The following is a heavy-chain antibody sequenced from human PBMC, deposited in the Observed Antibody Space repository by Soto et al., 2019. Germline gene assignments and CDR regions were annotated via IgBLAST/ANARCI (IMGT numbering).Heavy chain of an antibody. CDR2: IYHSGST. D-gene: IGHD3-22*01. CDR1: GTFVTSDDYY. Sequence: TRSRTGVVAGTFVTSDDYYGSWIRQPPGKGLEWIGYIYHSGSTYYNPSLKSRVSISIDTSQNQFSLKLTSLTAADTAVYYCARDPIFYYASSGYGGSYFDYWGQGSRVTVSS. CDR3: ARDPIFYYASSGYGGSYFDY. V-gene: IGHV4-30-4*01. J-gene: IGHJ4*02.